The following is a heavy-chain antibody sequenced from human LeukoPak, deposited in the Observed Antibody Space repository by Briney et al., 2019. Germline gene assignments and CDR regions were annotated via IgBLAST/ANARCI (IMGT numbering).Heavy chain of an antibody. CDR2: MYHSGST. CDR3: AGGGGTGYYYYYMDV. CDR1: DYSISSDYY. J-gene: IGHJ6*03. Sequence: PSETLSLTCIVSDYSISSDYYWGWIRQPPGKGLEWIGSMYHSGSTYYNPSLKSRVTISVDTSKNQFSLKLSSVTAADTAVYYWAGGGGTGYYYYYMDVWGKGTTVTISS. D-gene: IGHD3-10*01. V-gene: IGHV4-38-2*02.